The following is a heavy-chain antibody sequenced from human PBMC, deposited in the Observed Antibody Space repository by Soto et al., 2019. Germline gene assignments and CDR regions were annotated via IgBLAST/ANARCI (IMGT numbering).Heavy chain of an antibody. Sequence: SETLYLTCSVSGGSISSYYWSWIRQPPGKGLEWIGYIYYSGSTNYTPSLKSRVTISVDTSKNQFSLKLSSVTAADTAVYYCAVAVAGPTAIGYWGQGTLVTVSS. CDR1: GGSISSYY. V-gene: IGHV4-59*01. CDR3: AVAVAGPTAIGY. CDR2: IYYSGST. J-gene: IGHJ4*02. D-gene: IGHD6-19*01.